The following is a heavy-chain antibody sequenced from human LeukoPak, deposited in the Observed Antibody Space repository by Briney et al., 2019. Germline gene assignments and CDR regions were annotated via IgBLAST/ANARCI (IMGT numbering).Heavy chain of an antibody. D-gene: IGHD3-10*01. CDR1: GGTFSSYA. CDR3: ARAVSGITIVRGVNRSPMDV. CDR2: IIPIFGPA. J-gene: IGHJ6*03. Sequence: GASVKVSCKASGGTFSSYAISWVRQAPGQGLEWRGGIIPIFGPANYAQKFQGRVTITTDESTSTAYMELSSLRSEDTAVYYCARAVSGITIVRGVNRSPMDVWGKGTTVTVSS. V-gene: IGHV1-69*05.